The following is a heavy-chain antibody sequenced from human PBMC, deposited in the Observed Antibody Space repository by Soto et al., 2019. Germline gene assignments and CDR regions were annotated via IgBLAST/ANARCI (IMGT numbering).Heavy chain of an antibody. CDR1: GGTFSSYA. D-gene: IGHD3-22*01. Sequence: ASVKVSCKASGGTFSSYAISWVRQAPGQGLEWMGGIIPIFGTANYAQKFQGRVTITADESTSTAYMELSSLRSEDTAVYYCASLAPYYYDSSGYYPGVYFDYWGQGTLVTVSS. CDR2: IIPIFGTA. V-gene: IGHV1-69*13. CDR3: ASLAPYYYDSSGYYPGVYFDY. J-gene: IGHJ4*02.